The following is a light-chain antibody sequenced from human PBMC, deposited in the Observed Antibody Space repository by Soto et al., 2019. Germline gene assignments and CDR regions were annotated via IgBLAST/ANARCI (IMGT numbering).Light chain of an antibody. CDR1: QTTCSW. CDR3: QQLNSYPIP. V-gene: IGKV1-9*01. J-gene: IGKJ5*01. Sequence: IQVNQSPSSMSTSVGARVTITCRASQTTCSWLAWYQQKPGKAPKLLIYAASTLQSGVPSRFSGSGSGTEFTLTISSLQPEDFATYYCQQLNSYPIPFGQGTRLEIK. CDR2: AAS.